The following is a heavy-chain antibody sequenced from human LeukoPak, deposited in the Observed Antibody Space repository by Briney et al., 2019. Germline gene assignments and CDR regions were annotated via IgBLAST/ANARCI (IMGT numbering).Heavy chain of an antibody. Sequence: GGSLRLSCAASGFTFSSYAMYWVSQAPGKGLEWVSTIRGSGGTTYYADSVKGRFTISRDNSKNTLYLQMNSLRAEDTAVYYCARDARDGYGGNPFDYWGQGTLVTVSS. V-gene: IGHV3-23*01. CDR1: GFTFSSYA. CDR2: IRGSGGTT. CDR3: ARDARDGYGGNPFDY. J-gene: IGHJ4*02. D-gene: IGHD4-23*01.